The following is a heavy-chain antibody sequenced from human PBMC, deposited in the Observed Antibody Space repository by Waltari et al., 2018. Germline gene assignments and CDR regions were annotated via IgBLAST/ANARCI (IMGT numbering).Heavy chain of an antibody. J-gene: IGHJ4*02. V-gene: IGHV3-23*04. CDR2: ISGSGGST. D-gene: IGHD6-13*01. CDR1: GFTFRSSA. CDR3: ARDLSSSNPYYLDN. Sequence: EVQLVESGGGLVQPGGSLRLSCVASGFTFRSSAMNWVRQAPGKGLEWVSAISGSGGSTFYADSVKGRFTISRDNSKNTQYLQMTSLRVDDTAVYYCARDLSSSNPYYLDNWGQGTLVTVSS.